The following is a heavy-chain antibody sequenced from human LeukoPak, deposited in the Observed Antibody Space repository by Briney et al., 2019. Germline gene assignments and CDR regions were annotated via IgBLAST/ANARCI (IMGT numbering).Heavy chain of an antibody. Sequence: ASVKVSCKASGYTFTGYYMHWVRQAPGQGLAWMGWINPNSGGTNYAQKFQGRVTMTRDTSISTAYMELSRLRSDDTAVYYCARLREPPGIAVAGGGWFDPWGQGTLATVSS. CDR2: INPNSGGT. J-gene: IGHJ5*02. CDR3: ARLREPPGIAVAGGGWFDP. D-gene: IGHD6-19*01. V-gene: IGHV1-2*02. CDR1: GYTFTGYY.